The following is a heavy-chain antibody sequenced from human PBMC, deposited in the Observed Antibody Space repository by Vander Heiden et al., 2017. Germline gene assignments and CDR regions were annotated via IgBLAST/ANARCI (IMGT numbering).Heavy chain of an antibody. V-gene: IGHV3-23*01. J-gene: IGHJ4*02. D-gene: IGHD1-7*01. Sequence: EVQLLESGGGLVQPGGSLRLSCAASAFTFTSYAMGWGRQAPGKGLEWVSAISGSGVSTYYADSVRGRFTISRDNSKNTLYLQMNSLRAEDTAVYYCAKVGYNWNYLDDNWGQGTLVAVSS. CDR1: AFTFTSYA. CDR3: AKVGYNWNYLDDN. CDR2: ISGSGVST.